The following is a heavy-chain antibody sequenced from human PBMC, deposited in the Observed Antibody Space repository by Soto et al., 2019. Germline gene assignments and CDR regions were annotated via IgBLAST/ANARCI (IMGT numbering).Heavy chain of an antibody. J-gene: IGHJ6*02. Sequence: QVQLVQSGDEVKKPGASVKVSCKASGYIFVNYGIAWVRQAPGQGLEWMGWISPYTGNTHSATKVQGRLTMTTDTSTSTAYMDLGSLTSDDTAVYYCVMVDNYVTPTPQDVWGHATTVTVSS. CDR3: VMVDNYVTPTPQDV. D-gene: IGHD3-16*01. V-gene: IGHV1-18*01. CDR1: GYIFVNYG. CDR2: ISPYTGNT.